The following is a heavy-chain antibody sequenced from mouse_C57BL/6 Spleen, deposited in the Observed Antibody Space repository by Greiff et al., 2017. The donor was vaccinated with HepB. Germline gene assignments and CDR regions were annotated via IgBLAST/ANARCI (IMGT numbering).Heavy chain of an antibody. CDR1: GYTFTSYW. CDR2: IYPSDSET. CDR3: ARCGSSRGAMDY. D-gene: IGHD1-1*01. V-gene: IGHV1-61*01. J-gene: IGHJ4*01. Sequence: VQLQQSGAELVRPGSSVKLSCKASGYTFTSYWMDWVKQRPGQGLEWIGNIYPSDSETHYNQKFKDKATLTVDKSSSTAYMQLSSLTSEDSAVYYCARCGSSRGAMDYWGQGTSVTVSS.